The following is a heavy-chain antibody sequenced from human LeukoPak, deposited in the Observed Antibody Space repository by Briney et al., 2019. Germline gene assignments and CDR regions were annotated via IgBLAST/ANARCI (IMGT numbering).Heavy chain of an antibody. V-gene: IGHV3-23*01. CDR1: GFTFSSYA. D-gene: IGHD1-1*01. CDR2: ISGSGGST. J-gene: IGHJ4*02. CDR3: AKDGTTTITFDY. Sequence: GGSLRLSCVASGFTFSSYAMSWVRQAPGKGLEWVSVISGSGGSTYYRDSVKGRFTISRDNSKNTVYLQMNSLRAEDTAVYYCAKDGTTTITFDYWGQGTLVAVSS.